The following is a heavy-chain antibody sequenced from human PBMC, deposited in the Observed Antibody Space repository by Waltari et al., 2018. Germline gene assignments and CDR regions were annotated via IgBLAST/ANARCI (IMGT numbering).Heavy chain of an antibody. V-gene: IGHV1-2*02. CDR3: ARAPDDYVWGSYRFYFDY. CDR1: GYTFTGYY. CDR2: INPNSGGT. D-gene: IGHD3-16*02. Sequence: QVQLVQSGAEVKKPGASVKVSCKASGYTFTGYYMHWVRQAPGQGLGWMGWINPNSGGTNYAKKFQGRVTMTRDTSISTAYMELSRLRSDDTAVYYCARAPDDYVWGSYRFYFDYWGQGTLVTVSS. J-gene: IGHJ4*02.